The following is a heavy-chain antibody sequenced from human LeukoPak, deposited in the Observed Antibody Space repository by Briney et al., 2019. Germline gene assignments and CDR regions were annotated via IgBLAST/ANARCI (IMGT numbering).Heavy chain of an antibody. CDR2: IYHSGST. V-gene: IGHV4-38-2*02. CDR3: ARHSATHLTGLDY. Sequence: SETLSLTCTVSGYSISSGYYWGWIRQPPGKGLEWIGSIYHSGSTYYNPSLKSRVTISVDTSKNQFSLKLSSVTAADTAVYYCARHSATHLTGLDYWGQGTLVTVSS. D-gene: IGHD3-9*01. CDR1: GYSISSGYY. J-gene: IGHJ4*02.